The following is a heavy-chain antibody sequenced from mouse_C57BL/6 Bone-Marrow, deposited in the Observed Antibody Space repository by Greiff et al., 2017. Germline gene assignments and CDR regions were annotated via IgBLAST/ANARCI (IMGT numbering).Heavy chain of an antibody. CDR1: GYSFTDYN. Sequence: VQLQQSGPELVKPGASVKISCKASGYSFTDYNMNWVKQSNGKSLEWIGVINPNYGTTSYNQKFKGKSTLTVDQSTSTAYMQLNSLTSEDTAVYYGARGCYGSNRYYFDYWGQGTTLTVSS. CDR3: ARGCYGSNRYYFDY. J-gene: IGHJ2*01. CDR2: INPNYGTT. V-gene: IGHV1-39*01. D-gene: IGHD1-1*01.